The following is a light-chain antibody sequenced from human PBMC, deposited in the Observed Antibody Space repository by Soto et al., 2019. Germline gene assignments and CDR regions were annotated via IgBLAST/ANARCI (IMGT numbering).Light chain of an antibody. CDR1: QSISRW. Sequence: DIQMTQSPSTLSASVGDRVTITCRASQSISRWLACYQQKPGKAPQILIYDASTLKSGVSSRFSGSGSGTEFTLIISSLQPDDFATYCCQHYKSYSETFGQGTKVDIK. CDR2: DAS. V-gene: IGKV1-5*03. J-gene: IGKJ1*01. CDR3: QHYKSYSET.